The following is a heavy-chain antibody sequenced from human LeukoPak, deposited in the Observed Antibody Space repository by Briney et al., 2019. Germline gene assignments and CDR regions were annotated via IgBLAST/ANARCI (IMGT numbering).Heavy chain of an antibody. D-gene: IGHD6-13*01. CDR2: IIGSSGTT. V-gene: IGHV3-23*01. J-gene: IGHJ4*02. Sequence: GGSLRLSCVASGFSFNNYAMNWVRQAPGKGLEWVSLIIGSSGTTFYADSVKGRFTISRDKSKSTLYLQMNSLRAEDTAVYYCAKATGYSSSWFFYWGQGTLVTVSS. CDR1: GFSFNNYA. CDR3: AKATGYSSSWFFY.